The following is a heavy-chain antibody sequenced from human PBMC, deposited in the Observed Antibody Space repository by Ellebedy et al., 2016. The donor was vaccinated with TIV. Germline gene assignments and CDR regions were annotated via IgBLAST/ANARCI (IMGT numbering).Heavy chain of an antibody. CDR3: ARDRRPRGFEVTGNVPGF. D-gene: IGHD6-6*01. CDR1: GYSFSDYS. CDR2: INPNSGDT. J-gene: IGHJ4*02. V-gene: IGHV1-2*02. Sequence: ASVKVSCKTSGYSFSDYSIYWVRQAPGQGLEWMGWINPNSGDTDYAQKFQGRVVLTRDTSTRIASMELNRLTYDDTAVYSCARDRRPRGFEVTGNVPGFWGQGTLVTVSS.